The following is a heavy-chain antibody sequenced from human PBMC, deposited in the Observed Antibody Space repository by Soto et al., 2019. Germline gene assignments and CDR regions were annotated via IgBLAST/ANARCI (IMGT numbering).Heavy chain of an antibody. V-gene: IGHV3-30-3*01. J-gene: IGHJ6*02. D-gene: IGHD6-13*01. Sequence: GGSLRVSCVVSGFTFNRYAVHWVRQSPGKGLEWVAVISYDGSSKYFADSVKGRFTISRGNSKNTLYLQLNSLSSEDTAVYYCARDHSSSWSPYYSYSGLDVWGQGTTVTVSS. CDR2: ISYDGSSK. CDR1: GFTFNRYA. CDR3: ARDHSSSWSPYYSYSGLDV.